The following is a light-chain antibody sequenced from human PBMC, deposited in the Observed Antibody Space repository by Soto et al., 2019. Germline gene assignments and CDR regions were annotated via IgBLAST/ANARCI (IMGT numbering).Light chain of an antibody. CDR2: GAS. CDR1: QSLGSTF. V-gene: IGKV3-20*01. J-gene: IGKJ4*01. CDR3: HQYGTLPLS. Sequence: EILLTQSPGTLSLSPGDRATLSCRASQSLGSTFLAWYQQKSGQSPRLLIYGASDRATDIPDRLSGSGSGGDFTFTISRLEAEDFAVYFCHQYGTLPLSFGGGTKVEIK.